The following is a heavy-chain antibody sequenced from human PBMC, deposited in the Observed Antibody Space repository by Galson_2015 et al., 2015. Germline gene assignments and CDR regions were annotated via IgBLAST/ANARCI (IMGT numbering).Heavy chain of an antibody. V-gene: IGHV4-39*01. D-gene: IGHD3-9*01. CDR3: VRHFDILTGFSPCMDV. J-gene: IGHJ6*02. Sequence: ETLSLTCTVSGGSISSNTYYWGWIRRPPGKGLEWIGNSYYSESPYYNPSLKSRVTMSVDTSKNQFSLKLSSVTAADTAVYYYVRHFDILTGFSPCMDVWGQGTTVTVSS. CDR2: SYYSESP. CDR1: GGSISSNTYY.